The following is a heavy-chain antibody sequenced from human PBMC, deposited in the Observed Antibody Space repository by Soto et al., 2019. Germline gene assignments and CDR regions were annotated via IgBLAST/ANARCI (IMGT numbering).Heavy chain of an antibody. CDR3: AKDLELPFSIDY. CDR2: ISYDGSNK. CDR1: GFTFSSYG. V-gene: IGHV3-30*18. Sequence: GGSLRLSCAASGFTFSSYGMHWVRQAPGKGLEWVAVISYDGSNKYYADSVKGRFTISRDNSKNTLYLQMNSLRAEDTAVYYCAKDLELPFSIDYWGQGTLVTVSS. J-gene: IGHJ4*02. D-gene: IGHD1-26*01.